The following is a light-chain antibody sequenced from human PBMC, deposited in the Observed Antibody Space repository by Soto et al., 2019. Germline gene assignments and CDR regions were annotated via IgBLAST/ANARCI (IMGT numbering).Light chain of an antibody. V-gene: IGKV3-15*01. CDR1: QTVGSN. CDR3: QQFAHWPGT. J-gene: IGKJ1*01. Sequence: EIVMTQSPATLSVSPGERATLSCRASQTVGSNLAWYQQKPGQATRLLIYAASNRATAIPARFSASGSGAEFTLTISSLQSGDFALYYFQQFAHWPGTFGQGTKVEIK. CDR2: AAS.